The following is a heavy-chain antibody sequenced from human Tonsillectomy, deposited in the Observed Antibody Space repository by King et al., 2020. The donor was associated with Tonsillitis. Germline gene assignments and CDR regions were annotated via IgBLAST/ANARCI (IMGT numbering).Heavy chain of an antibody. V-gene: IGHV1-18*01. CDR2: ISAYNGDT. J-gene: IGHJ4*02. CDR3: AGDRDDDRAGDY. D-gene: IGHD3-22*01. CDR1: GYSFTSYA. Sequence: VQLVESGTEVKKPGASVKVSCKASGYSFTSYAISWVRQAPGQGLEWMGWISAYNGDTNYAQILHGRVTMTTDTSTNTAYMELRSLRADDTAVYYCAGDRDDDRAGDYGGQGPLVTVSS.